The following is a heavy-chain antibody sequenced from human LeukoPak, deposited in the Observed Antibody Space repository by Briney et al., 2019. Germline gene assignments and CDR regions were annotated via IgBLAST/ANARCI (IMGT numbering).Heavy chain of an antibody. CDR3: ARYGPTISYYYYGMDV. J-gene: IGHJ6*02. V-gene: IGHV4-4*07. CDR2: IYTSGST. CDR1: GGSISSYY. D-gene: IGHD4-17*01. Sequence: SETLSLTCTVSGGSISSYYWSWIRQPAGKGLEWIGRIYTSGSTNYNPSLKSRATMSVDTSKNQFSLKLSSVTAADTAVYYCARYGPTISYYYYGMDVWGQGTTVTVSS.